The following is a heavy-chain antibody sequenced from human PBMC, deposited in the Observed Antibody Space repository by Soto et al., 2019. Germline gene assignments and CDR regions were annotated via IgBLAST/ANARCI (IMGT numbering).Heavy chain of an antibody. D-gene: IGHD3-10*01. Sequence: QVQLVQSGPEMMQPGASVKVSCKASGYASLSYGMHWVRQVPGQVYEWLGWINAGVDGTMYSERFQGRVRITRDTSAHPVYMELNALTSEDTAVYYCAREVQGVTSFDYWGQGTLVIVSS. V-gene: IGHV1-3*01. CDR3: AREVQGVTSFDY. J-gene: IGHJ4*02. CDR2: INAGVDGT. CDR1: GYASLSYG.